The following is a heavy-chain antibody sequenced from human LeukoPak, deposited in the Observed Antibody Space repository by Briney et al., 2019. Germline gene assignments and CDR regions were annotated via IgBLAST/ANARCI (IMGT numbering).Heavy chain of an antibody. CDR3: ARAKYDFWSGYYPFDP. CDR2: IYHSGST. Sequence: PSETLSLTCAVSGGSISSSNWWSWVRQPPGKGLEWIGEIYHSGSTNYNPSLKSRVTISVDRSKNQFSLKLSSVTAADTAVYYCARAKYDFWSGYYPFDPWGQGTLVTVSS. J-gene: IGHJ5*02. CDR1: GGSISSSNW. V-gene: IGHV4-4*02. D-gene: IGHD3-3*01.